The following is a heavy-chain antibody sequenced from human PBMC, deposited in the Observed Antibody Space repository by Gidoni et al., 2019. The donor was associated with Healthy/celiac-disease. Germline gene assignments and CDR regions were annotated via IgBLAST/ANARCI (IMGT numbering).Heavy chain of an antibody. V-gene: IGHV4-61*01. CDR3: ARYPYYYGSGSYSPFFDY. CDR1: GGSVSSGSYS. CDR2: IYYSGST. Sequence: QVQLQESGPGLVKPSETLSLTCTVSGGSVSSGSYSWSWIRQPPGKGLEWIGYIYYSGSTNYNPSLKSRVTISVDTSKNQFSLKLSSVTAADTAVYYCARYPYYYGSGSYSPFFDYWGQGTLVTVSS. D-gene: IGHD3-10*01. J-gene: IGHJ4*02.